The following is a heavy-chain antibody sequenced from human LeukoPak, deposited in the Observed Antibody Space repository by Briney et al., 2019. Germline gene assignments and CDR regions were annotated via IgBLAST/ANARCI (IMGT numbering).Heavy chain of an antibody. Sequence: ASVKVSCKASGYTFTGYYMHWVRQAPGQGLEWMGWINPNSGGTNYAQKFQGRVTMTRDTSISTAYMELRSLRSDDTAVYYCARGGYYDFWSGYYWFDPWGQGTLVTVSS. D-gene: IGHD3-3*01. CDR1: GYTFTGYY. CDR3: ARGGYYDFWSGYYWFDP. CDR2: INPNSGGT. V-gene: IGHV1-2*02. J-gene: IGHJ5*02.